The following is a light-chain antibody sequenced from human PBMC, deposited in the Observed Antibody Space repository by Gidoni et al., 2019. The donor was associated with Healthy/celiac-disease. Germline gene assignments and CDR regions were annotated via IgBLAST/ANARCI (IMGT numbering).Light chain of an antibody. CDR1: QDISNY. J-gene: IGKJ4*01. V-gene: IGKV1-33*01. CDR3: QQYDNPPPLT. CDR2: DAS. Sequence: DIQMTQSPSFLSASVGDRVTITCQASQDISNYLNWYQQKPGKAPKLLIYDASNLETGVPSRFSGSGSGTDFTFTISSLQPEDIATYYCQQYDNPPPLTFGGGTKVEIK.